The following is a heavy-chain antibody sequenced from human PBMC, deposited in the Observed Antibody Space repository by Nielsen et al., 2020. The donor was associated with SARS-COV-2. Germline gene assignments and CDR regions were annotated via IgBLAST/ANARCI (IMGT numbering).Heavy chain of an antibody. CDR3: ARDWSRAFDV. J-gene: IGHJ3*01. V-gene: IGHV3-33*05. Sequence: GGFLRLSCAASGFIFSRYGMHWGRQAPGKGLEWVAVISYDGSNKYYADSVKGRFTISRDNSKNTLYLQMNSLRAEDTAVYYCARDWSRAFDVWGQGTMVTVSS. CDR2: ISYDGSNK. CDR1: GFIFSRYG.